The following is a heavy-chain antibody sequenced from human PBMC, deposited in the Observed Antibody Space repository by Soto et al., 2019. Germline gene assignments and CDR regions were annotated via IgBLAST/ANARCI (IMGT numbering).Heavy chain of an antibody. CDR3: ARGEYGSGSYYNVSYYYYGMDV. D-gene: IGHD3-10*01. Sequence: QAQLVQSGAEVKKPGASVKVSCKASGYTFTSYDINWVRQATGQGLEWMGWMNPNSGNTGYAQKFQGRVTMTRNTSISTAYMELSSLRSEDTAVYYCARGEYGSGSYYNVSYYYYGMDVWGQGTTVTVSS. J-gene: IGHJ6*02. V-gene: IGHV1-8*01. CDR1: GYTFTSYD. CDR2: MNPNSGNT.